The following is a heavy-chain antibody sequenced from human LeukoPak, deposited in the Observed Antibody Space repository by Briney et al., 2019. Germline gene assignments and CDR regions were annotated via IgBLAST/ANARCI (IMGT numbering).Heavy chain of an antibody. CDR1: GYTLTELS. Sequence: ASVKVSCKVSGYTLTELSMHWVRQAPGKGLEWMGGFDPEDGETICAQKFQGRVTMTEDTSTDTAYMELSSLRSEDTAVYYCATGVAGTNFFDYWGQGTLVTVSS. V-gene: IGHV1-24*01. CDR2: FDPEDGET. D-gene: IGHD6-19*01. J-gene: IGHJ4*02. CDR3: ATGVAGTNFFDY.